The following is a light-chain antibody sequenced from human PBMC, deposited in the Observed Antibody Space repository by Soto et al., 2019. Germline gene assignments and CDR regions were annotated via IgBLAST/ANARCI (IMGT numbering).Light chain of an antibody. CDR2: GAS. V-gene: IGKV3-20*01. CDR3: QHYDSSLRT. J-gene: IGKJ1*01. CDR1: QTVSGNY. Sequence: PGERATLSCRASQTVSGNYVAWYQQKPGQAPRLLIYGASSRATDIPDRFSGSGSGADFTLTISRLKPEDFAVYYCQHYDSSLRTFGPGTKVDIK.